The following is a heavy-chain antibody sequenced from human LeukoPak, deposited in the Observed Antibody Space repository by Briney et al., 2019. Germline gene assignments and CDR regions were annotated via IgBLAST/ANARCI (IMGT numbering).Heavy chain of an antibody. V-gene: IGHV3-30-3*01. D-gene: IGHD3-10*01. Sequence: PGTSLRRSCAASGFTFSTYAMHWVRQAPGKGLEWVAVTSFDGSNKYYADSVKGRFTISRDNSKNTLYLQMNSLRTEDTALYYCARDRAPGGNYYDLSEWGQGTLVTVSS. J-gene: IGHJ4*02. CDR2: TSFDGSNK. CDR3: ARDRAPGGNYYDLSE. CDR1: GFTFSTYA.